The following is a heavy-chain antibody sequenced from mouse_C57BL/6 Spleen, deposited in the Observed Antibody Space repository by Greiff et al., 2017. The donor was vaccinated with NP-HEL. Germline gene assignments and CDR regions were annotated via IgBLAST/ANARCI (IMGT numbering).Heavy chain of an antibody. CDR1: GFTFSDYG. D-gene: IGHD4-1*01. J-gene: IGHJ3*01. Sequence: EVKLVESGGGLVKPGGSLKLSCAASGFTFSDYGMHWVRQAPEKGLEWVAYISSGRSTIYYADTVKGRFTISRDNAKNTLFLQMTSLRSEDTAMYYCARGNWDLFAYWGQGTLVTVSA. V-gene: IGHV5-17*01. CDR2: ISSGRSTI. CDR3: ARGNWDLFAY.